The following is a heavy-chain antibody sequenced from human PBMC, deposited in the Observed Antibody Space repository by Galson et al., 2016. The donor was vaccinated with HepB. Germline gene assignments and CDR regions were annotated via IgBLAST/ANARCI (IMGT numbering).Heavy chain of an antibody. CDR1: GFTFSSFA. CDR3: AKNDILAGYSAFDY. V-gene: IGHV3-30-3*02. Sequence: SLRLSCAASGFTFSSFALHWVRQPPGKGLEWVASISYNGGNKNLLDSVEGRFTISRDNSKNTLSLQMNSLRAEDTAVYYCAKNDILAGYSAFDYWGQGTLVTVSS. J-gene: IGHJ4*02. D-gene: IGHD3-9*01. CDR2: ISYNGGNK.